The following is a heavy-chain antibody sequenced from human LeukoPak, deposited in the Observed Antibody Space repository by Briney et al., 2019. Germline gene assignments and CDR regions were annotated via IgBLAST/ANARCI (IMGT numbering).Heavy chain of an antibody. CDR1: GFTVSSNY. V-gene: IGHV3-66*02. D-gene: IGHD5-24*01. J-gene: IGHJ6*02. Sequence: GGSLRLSCAASGFTVSSNYMSWVRQAPGKGLEWVSVIYSGGSAYYADSVKGRFTISRDNSKNTLYLQMNSLRAEDTAVCYCARDRVEMATISYYYYGMDVWGQGTTVTVSS. CDR2: IYSGGSA. CDR3: ARDRVEMATISYYYYGMDV.